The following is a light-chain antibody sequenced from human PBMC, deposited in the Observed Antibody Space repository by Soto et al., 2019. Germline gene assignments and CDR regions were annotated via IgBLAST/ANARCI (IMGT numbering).Light chain of an antibody. CDR3: QQYNNWLSIT. CDR2: GAS. Sequence: EIVMTQSPATLSVSPGERATLSCRASQSVSSNLAWYQQKPGQAPRLLIYGASTRATGIQARFSGSGSGTEFTLTISSLQSEDFAVYYCQQYNNWLSITFGQGTRLEIK. CDR1: QSVSSN. V-gene: IGKV3-15*01. J-gene: IGKJ5*01.